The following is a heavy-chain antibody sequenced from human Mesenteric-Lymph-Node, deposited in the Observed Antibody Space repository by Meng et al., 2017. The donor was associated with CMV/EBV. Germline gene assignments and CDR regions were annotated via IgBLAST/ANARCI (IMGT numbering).Heavy chain of an antibody. V-gene: IGHV1-8*02. J-gene: IGHJ5*02. CDR2: MNPNSGNT. D-gene: IGHD2-2*01. Sequence: ASVKVSCKASGYTFTSYGISWVRQAPGQGLEWMGWMNPNSGNTGYAQKFQGRVTMTRNTSITTAYMELSSLRSEDTAVYYCARAPQVVVTEDWFDPWGQGTLVTVSS. CDR3: ARAPQVVVTEDWFDP. CDR1: GYTFTSYG.